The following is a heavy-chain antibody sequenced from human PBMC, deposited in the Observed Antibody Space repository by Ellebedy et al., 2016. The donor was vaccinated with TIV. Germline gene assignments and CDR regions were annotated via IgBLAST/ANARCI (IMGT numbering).Heavy chain of an antibody. V-gene: IGHV3-7*01. CDR1: GFTLGLYW. CDR3: ARAAHFYSYGLDV. J-gene: IGHJ6*02. CDR2: IKQDGSEK. D-gene: IGHD2-21*01. Sequence: GESLKISXAGSGFTLGLYWMSWVRQAPGKGLEWVANIKQDGSEKYYVDSVKGRFTISRDNAKSSLFLQMNSLRAEDTAAYYCARAAHFYSYGLDVWGQGTTVTVSS.